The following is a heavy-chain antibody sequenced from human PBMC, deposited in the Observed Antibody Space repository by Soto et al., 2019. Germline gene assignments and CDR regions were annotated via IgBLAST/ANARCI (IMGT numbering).Heavy chain of an antibody. D-gene: IGHD4-4*01. V-gene: IGHV3-9*01. CDR2: ISWNSGHI. CDR3: ARELQGLYYFDY. CDR1: GFIFDDYA. J-gene: IGHJ4*02. Sequence: RLSCAASGFIFDDYAMHWVRQSPGKGLEWVSGISWNSGHIDYAAPVRGRFTISRDTSASTASMELSSLTSEDTAVYYCARELQGLYYFDYWGQGTLVTVSS.